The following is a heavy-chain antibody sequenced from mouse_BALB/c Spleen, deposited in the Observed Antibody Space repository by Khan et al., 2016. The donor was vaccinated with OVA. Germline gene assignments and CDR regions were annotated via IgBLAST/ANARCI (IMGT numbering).Heavy chain of an antibody. V-gene: IGHV1S82*01. Sequence: QVQLKQSGAELVRPGASVKLSCKASGYSFTSYWMNWVKQRPGQGLEWIGMIHPSDSETRLNQKMKDKATLTVDKTSNKAYMQRSRPTSEDSEASYGALSRDDDYYFDYWGQGSTLTVSS. CDR3: ALSRDDDYYFDY. D-gene: IGHD2-14*01. CDR1: GYSFTSYW. CDR2: IHPSDSET. J-gene: IGHJ2*01.